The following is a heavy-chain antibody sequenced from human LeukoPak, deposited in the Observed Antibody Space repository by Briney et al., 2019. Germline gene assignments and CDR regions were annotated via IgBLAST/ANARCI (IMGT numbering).Heavy chain of an antibody. D-gene: IGHD2-15*01. CDR3: ARDYGVAATTFGYYYGVDV. CDR2: ISAYNGNT. V-gene: IGHV1-18*01. Sequence: ASVKVSCKASGYTFTSYGISWVRQAPGQGLQWMGRISAYNGNTNYTQKLQGRVTMTTDISTGTAYMELRSLRSDDTAVYYCARDYGVAATTFGYYYGVDVWGQGTTVTVSS. CDR1: GYTFTSYG. J-gene: IGHJ6*02.